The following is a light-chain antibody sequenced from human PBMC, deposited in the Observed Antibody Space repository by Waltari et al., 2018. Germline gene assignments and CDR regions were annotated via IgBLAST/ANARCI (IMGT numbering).Light chain of an antibody. CDR1: QSINNF. CDR2: AAS. J-gene: IGKJ4*01. V-gene: IGKV1-9*01. CDR3: QQVNSYPLT. Sequence: DIQLTQSPSFLSASLGDRVTGTCRASQSINNFLAWYQQKPGEAPKLLIHAASTLQRGVPSRFRGTGSGTEFILTISSLQPEDFATYYCQQVNSYPLTFGGGTTVEMK.